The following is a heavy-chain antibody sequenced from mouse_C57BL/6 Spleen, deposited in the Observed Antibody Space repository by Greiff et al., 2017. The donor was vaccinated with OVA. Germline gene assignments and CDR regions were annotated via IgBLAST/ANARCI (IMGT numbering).Heavy chain of an antibody. Sequence: QVQLKESGPELVKPGASVKISCKASGYAFSSSWMNWVKQRPGKGLEWIGRIYPGDGDTIYNGKFTGKATLTADKSSSTAYMQLSSLTSEDSAVYFCARGGVYYGSSYGFDYWGQGTTLTVSS. CDR2: IYPGDGDT. J-gene: IGHJ2*01. D-gene: IGHD1-1*01. CDR3: ARGGVYYGSSYGFDY. V-gene: IGHV1-82*01. CDR1: GYAFSSSW.